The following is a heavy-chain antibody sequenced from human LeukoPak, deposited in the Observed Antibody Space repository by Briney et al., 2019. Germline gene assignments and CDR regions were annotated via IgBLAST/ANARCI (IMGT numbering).Heavy chain of an antibody. V-gene: IGHV3-66*04. CDR2: IYSGGST. Sequence: GGSLRLSCAASGFTVSSNYMSWVRQAPGKGLGWVSVIYSGGSTYYADSVKGRFTISRDNSKNTLYLQMNSLRAEDTAVYYCARQEAVLTGYYFDYWGQGTLVTVSS. CDR3: ARQEAVLTGYYFDY. CDR1: GFTVSSNY. J-gene: IGHJ4*02. D-gene: IGHD3-9*01.